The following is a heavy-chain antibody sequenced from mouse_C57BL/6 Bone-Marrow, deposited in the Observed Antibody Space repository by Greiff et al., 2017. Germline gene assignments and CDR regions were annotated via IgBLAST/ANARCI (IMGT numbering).Heavy chain of an antibody. CDR3: ARWRYYYGSSGGY. J-gene: IGHJ2*01. V-gene: IGHV1-26*01. CDR1: GYTFTDYY. D-gene: IGHD1-1*01. Sequence: VQLQQSGPELVKPGASVKISCKASGYTFTDYYMNWVKQSHGKSLEWIGDINPNNGGTSYNQKFKGKATLTVDKSSSTAYMELRSLTSEDSAVYYCARWRYYYGSSGGYWGQGTTLTVSS. CDR2: INPNNGGT.